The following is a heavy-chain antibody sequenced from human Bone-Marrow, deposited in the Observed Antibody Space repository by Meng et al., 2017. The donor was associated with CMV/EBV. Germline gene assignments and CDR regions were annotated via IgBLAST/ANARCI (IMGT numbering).Heavy chain of an antibody. J-gene: IGHJ6*02. V-gene: IGHV1-46*01. D-gene: IGHD2-2*01. CDR1: GYTFTSYY. CDR3: ASLNEVVPAAGYYLYYYGMDV. Sequence: ASVKVSCKASGYTFTSYYMHWVRQAPGQGLEWMGIINPSGGSTSYAQKFQGRVTMTRDTSISTAYMELSRLRSDDTAVYYCASLNEVVPAAGYYLYYYGMDVWGQGTTVTVSS. CDR2: INPSGGST.